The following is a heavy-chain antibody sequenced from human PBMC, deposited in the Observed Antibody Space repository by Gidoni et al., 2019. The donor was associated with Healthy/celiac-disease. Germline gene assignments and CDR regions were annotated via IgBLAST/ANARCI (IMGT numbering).Heavy chain of an antibody. J-gene: IGHJ5*02. CDR1: EFSLSTSGVG. CDR3: AHTPPSIAAAGTIWSAFWFDP. Sequence: QIPLKESGPTLVKPPQTLTLTCTFSEFSLSTSGVGVGWIRQPPGKALEWLALIYWNDDKRYSPSLKSRLTITKDTSKNQVVLTMTNMDPVDTATYYCAHTPPSIAAAGTIWSAFWFDPWGQGTLVTVSS. CDR2: IYWNDDK. D-gene: IGHD6-13*01. V-gene: IGHV2-5*01.